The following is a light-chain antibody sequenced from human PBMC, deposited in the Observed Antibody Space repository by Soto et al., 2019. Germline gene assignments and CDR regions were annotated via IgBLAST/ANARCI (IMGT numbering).Light chain of an antibody. CDR1: QSVSSN. J-gene: IGKJ3*01. CDR3: QQYNNWPVT. CDR2: GAS. Sequence: EIVMTQSPATLSVSPGERATLSCRASQSVSSNLAWYQQKPGKAPRLLIYGASTRATGIPARFSGSGSGTEFTLTISSLQSEDFALYYCQQYNNWPVTFGPGTTVDIK. V-gene: IGKV3-15*01.